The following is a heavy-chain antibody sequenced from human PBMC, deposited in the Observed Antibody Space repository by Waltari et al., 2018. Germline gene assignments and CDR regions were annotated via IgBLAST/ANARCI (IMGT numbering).Heavy chain of an antibody. D-gene: IGHD3-16*02. Sequence: QVQLQESGPGLVKPSETLSLTCTVSGYSISSGYYWGWIRQPPGKGLEWIGSIYHSGSTSYNPSLKSRVTISVDTSKNQFSLKLSSVTAADTAVYYCARRGDYIWGSYRYFHAFDIWGQGTMVTVSS. J-gene: IGHJ3*02. CDR3: ARRGDYIWGSYRYFHAFDI. V-gene: IGHV4-38-2*02. CDR2: IYHSGST. CDR1: GYSISSGYY.